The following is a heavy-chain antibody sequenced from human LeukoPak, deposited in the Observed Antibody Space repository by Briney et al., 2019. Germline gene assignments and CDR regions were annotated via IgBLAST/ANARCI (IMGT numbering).Heavy chain of an antibody. CDR3: AKDNRRHYTSGPNPDSLH. V-gene: IGHV3-9*01. CDR1: GFIFNNYA. D-gene: IGHD6-19*01. CDR2: ISWNSGSI. Sequence: GGSLRLSCAGSGFIFNNYAMHWVRQPPGKGPEWVSGISWNSGSIDYADSVKGRFTISRDNAKNSLYLQMNSLRVEDTAFYYCAKDNRRHYTSGPNPDSLHWGQGALVTVSS. J-gene: IGHJ4*02.